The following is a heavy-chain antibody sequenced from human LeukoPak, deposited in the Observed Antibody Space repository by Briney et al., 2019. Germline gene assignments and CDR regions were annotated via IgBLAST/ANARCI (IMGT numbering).Heavy chain of an antibody. CDR1: GFTFSSYS. Sequence: GGSLRLSCAASGFTFSSYSMNWVRQAPGKGLEWVSFISSSTSYISYADSVKGRFTISRDNAKSSLWLQMNSLRAEETAVYYCARATNGRFDIWGQGTMVTVSS. V-gene: IGHV3-21*01. D-gene: IGHD2-8*01. CDR2: ISSSTSYI. J-gene: IGHJ3*02. CDR3: ARATNGRFDI.